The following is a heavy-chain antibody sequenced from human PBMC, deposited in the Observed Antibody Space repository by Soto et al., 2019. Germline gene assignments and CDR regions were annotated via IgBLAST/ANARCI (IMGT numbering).Heavy chain of an antibody. Sequence: QSQTLSLTCAISGDSVSSNSAAWNWIRQSPSRGLEWLGRTYYRSKWYNDYAVSVKSRITINPDTSKNQFSLQLNSVTPEDTAVYYCARDLKKGGGSGKFRYFDYWGQGTLVTVSS. CDR2: TYYRSKWYN. J-gene: IGHJ4*02. D-gene: IGHD3-10*01. CDR1: GDSVSSNSAA. CDR3: ARDLKKGGGSGKFRYFDY. V-gene: IGHV6-1*01.